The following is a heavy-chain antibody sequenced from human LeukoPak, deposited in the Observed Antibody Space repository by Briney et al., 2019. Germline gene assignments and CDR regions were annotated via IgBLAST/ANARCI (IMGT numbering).Heavy chain of an antibody. Sequence: ASVKVSCKASGYTFTGYYMHWVRQAPGQGLEWMGWINPNSGGTNYAQKFQGRVTMTRDTSISTAYMELSRLRSDDTAVYYCARGGSPMAYYYDSSGYPVPTLDYWGQGTLVTVSS. V-gene: IGHV1-2*02. CDR2: INPNSGGT. CDR3: ARGGSPMAYYYDSSGYPVPTLDY. CDR1: GYTFTGYY. D-gene: IGHD3-22*01. J-gene: IGHJ4*02.